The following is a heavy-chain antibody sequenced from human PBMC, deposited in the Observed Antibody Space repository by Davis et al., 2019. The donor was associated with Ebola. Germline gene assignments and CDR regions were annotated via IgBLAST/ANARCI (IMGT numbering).Heavy chain of an antibody. D-gene: IGHD4-17*01. CDR1: GYTFTDYY. V-gene: IGHV1-2*02. CDR2: INPNSGGT. Sequence: AASVKVSCKASGYTFTDYYMHWARQAPGQGLEWMGWINPNSGGTNYAQKFQGRVTMTRDTSISTAYMELSRLRSDDTAVYYCARVSATVTTFDSWGQGTLVTVSS. J-gene: IGHJ4*02. CDR3: ARVSATVTTFDS.